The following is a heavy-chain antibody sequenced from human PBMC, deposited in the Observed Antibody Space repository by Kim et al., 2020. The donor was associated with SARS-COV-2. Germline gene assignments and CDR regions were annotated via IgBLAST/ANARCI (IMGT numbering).Heavy chain of an antibody. CDR3: ARDHVREGFGVVIIDYYYYGMDV. CDR2: ISSSSSYI. J-gene: IGHJ6*02. V-gene: IGHV3-21*01. Sequence: GGSLRLSCAASGFTFSSYSMNWVRQAPGKGLEWVSSISSSSSYIYYADSVKGRFTISRDNAKNSLYLQMNSLRAEDTAVYYCARDHVREGFGVVIIDYYYYGMDVWGQGTTVTVSS. D-gene: IGHD3-3*01. CDR1: GFTFSSYS.